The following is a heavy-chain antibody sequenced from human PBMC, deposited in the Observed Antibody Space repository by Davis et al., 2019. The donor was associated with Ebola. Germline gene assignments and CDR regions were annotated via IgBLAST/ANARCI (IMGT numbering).Heavy chain of an antibody. J-gene: IGHJ6*02. V-gene: IGHV4-59*01. D-gene: IGHD6-6*01. Sequence: PSETLSLTCTVSGGSISSYYWSWIRQPPGKGLEWIGYIYYSGCTNYNPSLKSRVTISVDTSKNQFSLKLSSVTAADTAVYYCARVKFSRIAAPSDYYYGMDVWGQGTTVTVSS. CDR3: ARVKFSRIAAPSDYYYGMDV. CDR1: GGSISSYY. CDR2: IYYSGCT.